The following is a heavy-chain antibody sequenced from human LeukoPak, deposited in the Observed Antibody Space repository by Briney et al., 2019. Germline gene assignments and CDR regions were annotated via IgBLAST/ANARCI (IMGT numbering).Heavy chain of an antibody. J-gene: IGHJ4*02. D-gene: IGHD1-7*01. CDR1: GGSFSGYS. CDR3: ASPGTGTRDADY. V-gene: IGHV4-34*01. CDR2: INHSGGT. Sequence: SETLSLTCAVYGGSFSGYSWNWIRQPPVKGLEWIGEINHSGGTNYNPSLKSRVTISVDTSKNQFSLKLSSVTAADTAVYYCASPGTGTRDADYWGQGTLVTVSS.